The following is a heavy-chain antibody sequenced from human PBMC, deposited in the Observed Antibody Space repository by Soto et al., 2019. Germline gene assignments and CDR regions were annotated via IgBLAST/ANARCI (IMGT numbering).Heavy chain of an antibody. CDR3: ARVNYDFWSGYYTDY. Sequence: LETLSLTCAVNGGSFSGYYWSWIRQPPGKGLEWIGEINHSGSTNYNPSLKSRVTISVDTSKNQFSLKLSSVTAADTAVYYCARVNYDFWSGYYTDYWGQGTLVTVSS. V-gene: IGHV4-34*01. CDR2: INHSGST. D-gene: IGHD3-3*01. CDR1: GGSFSGYY. J-gene: IGHJ4*02.